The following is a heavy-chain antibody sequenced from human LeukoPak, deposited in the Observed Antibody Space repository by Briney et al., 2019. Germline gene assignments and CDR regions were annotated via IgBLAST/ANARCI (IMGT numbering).Heavy chain of an antibody. CDR2: IKSKTDGGTT. D-gene: IGHD4-17*01. CDR1: GFTFSSAW. Sequence: GGSLRLSCAAAGFTFSSAWMSWVRQAPGKGLEWVGRIKSKTDGGTTDYAAPVKGRFTISRDDSKNTLYLQMNSLKTEDTAVYYCTTAVGDHYFDYWGQGTLVTVSS. CDR3: TTAVGDHYFDY. V-gene: IGHV3-15*01. J-gene: IGHJ4*02.